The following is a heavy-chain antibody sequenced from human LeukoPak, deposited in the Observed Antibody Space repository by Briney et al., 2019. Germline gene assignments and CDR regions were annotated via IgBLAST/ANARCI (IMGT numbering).Heavy chain of an antibody. CDR2: ISYDGSNK. Sequence: GGSLRLSCAASGFTFSSYAMHWLRQAPGKGLEWVAVISYDGSNKYYADSVKGRFTISRDNSKNTLYLQMNSLRAEDTAVYYCARDRLITYYYDSSGYYPGYWGQGTLVTVSS. J-gene: IGHJ4*02. CDR3: ARDRLITYYYDSSGYYPGY. D-gene: IGHD3-22*01. V-gene: IGHV3-30*04. CDR1: GFTFSSYA.